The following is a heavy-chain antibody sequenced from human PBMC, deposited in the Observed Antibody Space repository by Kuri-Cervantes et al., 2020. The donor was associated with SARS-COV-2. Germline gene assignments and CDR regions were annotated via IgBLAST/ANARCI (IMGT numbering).Heavy chain of an antibody. CDR3: ARGGGVVVPAATANWFDP. J-gene: IGHJ5*02. Sequence: ESLKISCAVYGGSFSGYYWSWIRQPPGKGLEWIGEINHSGSTYYNPSLKSRVTISVDTSKNQFSLKLSSVTAADTAVYYCARGGGVVVPAATANWFDPWGQGTLVTVSS. V-gene: IGHV4-34*01. D-gene: IGHD2-2*01. CDR2: INHSGST. CDR1: GGSFSGYY.